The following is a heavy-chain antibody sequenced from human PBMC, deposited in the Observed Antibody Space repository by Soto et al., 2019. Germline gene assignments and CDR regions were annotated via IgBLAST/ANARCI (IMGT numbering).Heavy chain of an antibody. V-gene: IGHV1-69-2*01. J-gene: IGHJ5*02. CDR3: ASGDYVWGRYRSPPRNWFDP. CDR1: GYTFTDYY. D-gene: IGHD3-16*02. Sequence: EVQLVQSGAEVKKPGATVKISCKVSGYTFTDYYMHWVQQAPGKGLEWMGLVDPEDGETIYAEKFQGRVTITADTSTDTAYMELSSLRSEDTAVYYCASGDYVWGRYRSPPRNWFDPWGQGTLVTVSS. CDR2: VDPEDGET.